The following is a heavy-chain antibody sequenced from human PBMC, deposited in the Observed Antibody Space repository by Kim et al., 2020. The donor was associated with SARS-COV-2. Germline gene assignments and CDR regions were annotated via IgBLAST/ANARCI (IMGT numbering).Heavy chain of an antibody. CDR3: AKGPSCSFSGCYGGDFDY. Sequence: GGSLRLSCAASGFIFSDYAMSWVRQTPGKGLEWVSGSSARGGGTYYADSVKGRFTISRDNSKNTLYLQMNILRAEDTAVYYCAKGPSCSFSGCYGGDFDYWGQGTLVTVSS. V-gene: IGHV3-23*01. D-gene: IGHD2-2*01. J-gene: IGHJ4*02. CDR2: SSARGGGT. CDR1: GFIFSDYA.